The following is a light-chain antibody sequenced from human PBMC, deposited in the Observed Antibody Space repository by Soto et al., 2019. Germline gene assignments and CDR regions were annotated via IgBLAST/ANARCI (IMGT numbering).Light chain of an antibody. V-gene: IGKV3-20*01. CDR3: QQYGSSPRT. Sequence: ENVLTQSPGTLSLSPGERATLSCRASQSVSSSYLAWYQQKPGQAPRLLIYDASSRATGIPDRFSGSGSGTDFTLSITRLEPEDSAVYFCQQYGSSPRTFGQGTKVDIK. CDR2: DAS. CDR1: QSVSSSY. J-gene: IGKJ1*01.